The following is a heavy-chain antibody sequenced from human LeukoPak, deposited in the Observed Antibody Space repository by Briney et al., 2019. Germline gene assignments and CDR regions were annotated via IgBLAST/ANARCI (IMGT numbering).Heavy chain of an antibody. CDR3: ATPRALGAFDV. CDR1: GFTFSSYS. J-gene: IGHJ3*01. V-gene: IGHV3-48*01. D-gene: IGHD3-16*01. CDR2: ISSSSSTI. Sequence: GGSLRLSCAASGFTFSSYSMNWVRQAPGKGLEWVSYISSSSSTIYYADSVKGRFTISRDNAKNSLYLQMNSLRAEDTAVYYCATPRALGAFDVWGQGTMVTVSS.